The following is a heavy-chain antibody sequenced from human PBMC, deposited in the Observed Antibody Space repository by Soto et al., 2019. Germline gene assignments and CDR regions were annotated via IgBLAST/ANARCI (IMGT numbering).Heavy chain of an antibody. Sequence: ASVKVSCEASGYTFSRYGISWVRQAPGQGPEWMGWISGYNGDTKYAQKVQGRVTMTIDTSTYTAYMELRSLTSDDTAIYYCAKNGQPPYYYYGMDVWGQGTTVTVSS. D-gene: IGHD2-8*01. J-gene: IGHJ6*02. CDR3: AKNGQPPYYYYGMDV. CDR2: ISGYNGDT. V-gene: IGHV1-18*01. CDR1: GYTFSRYG.